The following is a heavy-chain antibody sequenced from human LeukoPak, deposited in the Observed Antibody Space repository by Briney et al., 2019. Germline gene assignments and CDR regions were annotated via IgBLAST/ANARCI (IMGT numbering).Heavy chain of an antibody. J-gene: IGHJ2*01. CDR2: IYYSGST. CDR3: ARHKQLARYFDL. CDR1: GGSISSSSYY. Sequence: PSETLSLTCTVSGGSISSSSYYWGWIRQPPGKGLEWIGSIYYSGSTYYNPSLKSRVTISVDTSKNQFSLKLSSVTAADTAVCYCARHKQLARYFDLWGRGTLVTVSS. V-gene: IGHV4-39*01. D-gene: IGHD6-6*01.